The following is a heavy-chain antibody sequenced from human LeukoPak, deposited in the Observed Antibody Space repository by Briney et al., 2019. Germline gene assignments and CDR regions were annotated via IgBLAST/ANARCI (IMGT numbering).Heavy chain of an antibody. CDR1: GFTFSIYA. Sequence: GGSLRLSCAASGFTFSIYAMHWVRQAPGKGLEWVAVISYDESDKYYADSVKGRFTISRDNAKNSLYLQMNSLRAEDTAVYYCARDRTDSGGYFLDSWGQGTLVTVSS. CDR3: ARDRTDSGGYFLDS. J-gene: IGHJ4*02. CDR2: ISYDESDK. D-gene: IGHD1-26*01. V-gene: IGHV3-30*04.